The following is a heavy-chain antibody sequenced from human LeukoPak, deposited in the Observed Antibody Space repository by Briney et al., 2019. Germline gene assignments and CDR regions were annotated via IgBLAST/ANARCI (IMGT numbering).Heavy chain of an antibody. Sequence: GGSLRLSCAASGFTFSSYGMSWVRQAPGKGLEWVSAISGSGGSTYYADSVKGRFTISRDNSKNTLYLQMNGLRAEDTAVYYCAKERDYYYYYMDVWGKGTTVTISS. V-gene: IGHV3-23*01. CDR3: AKERDYYYYYMDV. CDR2: ISGSGGST. J-gene: IGHJ6*03. CDR1: GFTFSSYG.